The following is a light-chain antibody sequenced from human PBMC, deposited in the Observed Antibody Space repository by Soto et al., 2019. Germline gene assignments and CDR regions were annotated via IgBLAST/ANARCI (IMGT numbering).Light chain of an antibody. CDR2: LNSDGSH. CDR1: SGHSSYA. CDR3: QTWGTGTFYV. J-gene: IGLJ1*01. V-gene: IGLV4-69*01. Sequence: QSVLTQSPSASASLGASVKLTCTLSSGHSSYAIAWHQQQPEKVPRYLMKLNSDGSHSTGEGIPDLFSGSSSGAERYLTISSLQYEDEADYYGQTWGTGTFYVFGPGTKLTVL.